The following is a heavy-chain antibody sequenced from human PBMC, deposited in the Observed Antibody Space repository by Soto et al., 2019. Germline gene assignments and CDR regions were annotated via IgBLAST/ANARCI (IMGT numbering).Heavy chain of an antibody. J-gene: IGHJ6*02. V-gene: IGHV5-51*01. D-gene: IGHD3-10*01. Sequence: GESLKISCKGSGYSFTSYWIGWVRQMPGKGLEWMGIIYPGDSDTRYSPSFQGQVTISADKSISTAYLQWSSLKASDTAMYYCARLHGSGSYYKVYYYYGMDVWGQGTTVTVSS. CDR2: IYPGDSDT. CDR3: ARLHGSGSYYKVYYYYGMDV. CDR1: GYSFTSYW.